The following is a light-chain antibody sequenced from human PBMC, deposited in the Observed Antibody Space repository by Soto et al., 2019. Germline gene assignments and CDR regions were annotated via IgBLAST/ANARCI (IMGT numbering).Light chain of an antibody. CDR2: AAS. CDR3: QQSYSAPYT. J-gene: IGKJ2*01. Sequence: DIQMTQSPSSLSASVGARVTITCRASQSIYSSLNWYHQKPGKAPKLLIYAASNLQSGVPSRFSGSGSGTHFALSISSLQPDDFAPYYCQQSYSAPYTVGQGTKLEI. V-gene: IGKV1-39*01. CDR1: QSIYSS.